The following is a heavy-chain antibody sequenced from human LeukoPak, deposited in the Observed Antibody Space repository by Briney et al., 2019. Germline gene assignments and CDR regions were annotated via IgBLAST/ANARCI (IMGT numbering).Heavy chain of an antibody. CDR2: IDNNGIT. Sequence: SETLSLTCAVSGDSFSGNFWSWIRQYPGKGLGWFGDIDNNGITNYNPSPKSRVTMSVDTTRKRFSLRLTSESAADTGVYYCARGGGGAKAFYFDYWGQGSLVTVSS. CDR3: ARGGGGAKAFYFDY. V-gene: IGHV4-34*01. D-gene: IGHD1-26*01. CDR1: GDSFSGNF. J-gene: IGHJ4*02.